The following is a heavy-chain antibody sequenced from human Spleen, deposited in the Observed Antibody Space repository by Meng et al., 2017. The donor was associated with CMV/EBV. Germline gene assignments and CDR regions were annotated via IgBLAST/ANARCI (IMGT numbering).Heavy chain of an antibody. CDR1: GFTFSTYT. J-gene: IGHJ4*02. V-gene: IGHV3-23*03. CDR2: IYSGGDNT. Sequence: LRLSCAASGFTFSTYTMGWVRQAPGKGLEWVSVIYSGGDNTDYADSVKGRFTISRDDSKNTLYLQIHSLRAEDTAVYYCAKGKTGDYWGQGTLVTVSS. CDR3: AKGKTGDY.